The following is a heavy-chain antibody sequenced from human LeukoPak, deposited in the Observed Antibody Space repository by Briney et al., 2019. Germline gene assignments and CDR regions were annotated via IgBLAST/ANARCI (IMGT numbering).Heavy chain of an antibody. Sequence: VSVKVSCKASGYTFTSYGISWVRQAPGQGRAWMGWISAYNGKTNYAQKLPGRVTMTTDTSTSTAYMELRSVRSDDTAVYYRARDGVVAGATVPDYWGERTLVTVSS. D-gene: IGHD2-2*01. CDR3: ARDGVVAGATVPDY. J-gene: IGHJ4*02. CDR1: GYTFTSYG. CDR2: ISAYNGKT. V-gene: IGHV1-18*01.